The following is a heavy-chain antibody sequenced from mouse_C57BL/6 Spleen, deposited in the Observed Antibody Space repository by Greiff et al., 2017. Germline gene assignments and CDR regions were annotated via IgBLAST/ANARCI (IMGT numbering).Heavy chain of an antibody. J-gene: IGHJ4*01. CDR3: ARYLPSCAMDY. V-gene: IGHV1-54*01. D-gene: IGHD5-1*01. Sequence: APLPHSGAELVRPGTSVKVSCKASGYAFTNYLIEWVKQRPGQGLEWIGVINPGSGGTHYNEKFKGKATLTADKSSSTAYMQLSSLTSEDSAVYFCARYLPSCAMDYWGQGTSVTVSS. CDR2: INPGSGGT. CDR1: GYAFTNYL.